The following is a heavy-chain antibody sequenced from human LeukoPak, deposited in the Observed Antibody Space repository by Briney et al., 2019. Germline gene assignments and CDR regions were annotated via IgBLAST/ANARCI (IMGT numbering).Heavy chain of an antibody. J-gene: IGHJ5*02. CDR1: GFTFSSYW. CDR3: ARDRLARFLEWLPHNWFDP. CDR2: IKQDGSEK. D-gene: IGHD3-3*01. Sequence: GGSLRLSCAASGFTFSSYWMSWVRQAPGKGLEWVANIKQDGSEKYYVDSVKGRFTISRDNAKNSLYLQMNSLRAEDTAVYYCARDRLARFLEWLPHNWFDPWGQGTLVTVSS. V-gene: IGHV3-7*01.